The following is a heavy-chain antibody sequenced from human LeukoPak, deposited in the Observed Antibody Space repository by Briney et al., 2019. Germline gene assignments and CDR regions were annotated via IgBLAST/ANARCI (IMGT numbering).Heavy chain of an antibody. Sequence: PGGSLRLSCAASGFTFSNAWMTWVRQAPGKGLEWVSAISGSGGSTYYADSVKGRFTISRDNSKNTLYLQMNSLRAEDTAVYYCARLKVGATLEIDYWGQGTLVTVSS. CDR2: ISGSGGST. CDR3: ARLKVGATLEIDY. CDR1: GFTFSNAW. D-gene: IGHD1-26*01. J-gene: IGHJ4*02. V-gene: IGHV3-23*01.